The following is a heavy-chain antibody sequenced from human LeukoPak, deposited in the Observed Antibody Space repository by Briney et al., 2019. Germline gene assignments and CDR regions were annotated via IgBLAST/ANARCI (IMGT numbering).Heavy chain of an antibody. CDR1: GFPFSGST. CDR2: IRPKANNYAT. CDR3: SRHEALPGDY. D-gene: IGHD2-21*02. V-gene: IGHV3-73*01. Sequence: GGSLRLSCAASGFPFSGSTVHWVRQASGGGLEWVGHIRPKANNYATEYAASVKVRFAISRDDSKNTAYLQLNSLKTEDTAVYYCSRHEALPGDYWGQGTLVTVSS. J-gene: IGHJ4*02.